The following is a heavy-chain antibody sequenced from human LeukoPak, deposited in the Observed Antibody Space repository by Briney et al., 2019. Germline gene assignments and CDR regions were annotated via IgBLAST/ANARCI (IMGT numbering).Heavy chain of an antibody. D-gene: IGHD3-22*01. CDR1: GYTFTSYG. Sequence: ASVKVSCKASGYTFTSYGISWVRQAPGQGLERMGWISAYNGNTNYAQKLQGRVTMTTDTSTSTAYMELRSLRSDDTAVYYCARVPSRIVGIFLFDPWGQGTLVTVSS. CDR3: ARVPSRIVGIFLFDP. CDR2: ISAYNGNT. J-gene: IGHJ5*02. V-gene: IGHV1-18*01.